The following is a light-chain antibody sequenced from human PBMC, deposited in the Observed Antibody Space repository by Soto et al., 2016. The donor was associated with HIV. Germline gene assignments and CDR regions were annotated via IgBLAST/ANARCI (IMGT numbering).Light chain of an antibody. CDR2: KAS. J-gene: IGKJ4*01. CDR3: QHYNSYPLT. CDR1: QTIITW. V-gene: IGKV1-5*03. Sequence: DIEMTQSPSTLSASVGDRVTITCRASQTIITWLAWFQQRPGRAPKRLIYKASILDSGVPSRFSGSGSGTEFTLTICSLQPDDFATYYCQHYNSYPLTFGGGTKVEIK.